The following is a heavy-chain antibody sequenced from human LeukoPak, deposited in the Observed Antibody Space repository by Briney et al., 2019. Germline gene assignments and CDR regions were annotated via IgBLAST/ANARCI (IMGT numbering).Heavy chain of an antibody. CDR3: ARESGYCTNGVCRYYFDY. J-gene: IGHJ4*02. Sequence: GGSLSLSCAASGFTFSSYWMHWARRAPGKGLVWVSRINSDGSSTSYADSVKGRFTISRDNAKNTLYLQMNSLRAEDTAVYYCARESGYCTNGVCRYYFDYWGQGTLVTVSS. CDR1: GFTFSSYW. CDR2: INSDGSST. V-gene: IGHV3-74*01. D-gene: IGHD2-8*01.